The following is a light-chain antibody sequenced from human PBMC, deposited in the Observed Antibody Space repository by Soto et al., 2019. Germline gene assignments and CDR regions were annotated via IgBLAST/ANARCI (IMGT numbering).Light chain of an antibody. J-gene: IGKJ5*01. Sequence: IVAKMSPATVSVSPGERATRSCRASQSVNSNLAWYQQKPGQAPSLLIYGASTRATGIPDRFSGTGSETDFTLTISRLEPEDFAVYYCQQYDNSPITFGQGTRLEIK. V-gene: IGKV3D-15*02. CDR2: GAS. CDR3: QQYDNSPIT. CDR1: QSVNSN.